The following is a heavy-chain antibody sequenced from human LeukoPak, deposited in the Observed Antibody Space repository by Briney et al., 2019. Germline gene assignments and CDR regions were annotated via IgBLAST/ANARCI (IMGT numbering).Heavy chain of an antibody. CDR3: ATSETVGTTTGRRVLDY. Sequence: ASVKVSCKASGYTFTTYYMHWVRQAPGQGLEWMGIINPSSGSTGYAQKFQGRVTMTRDTSTSTVYMELSSLRSEDTAVYYCATSETVGTTTGRRVLDYWGQGTLVTVPS. J-gene: IGHJ4*02. V-gene: IGHV1-46*01. D-gene: IGHD1-26*01. CDR2: INPSSGST. CDR1: GYTFTTYY.